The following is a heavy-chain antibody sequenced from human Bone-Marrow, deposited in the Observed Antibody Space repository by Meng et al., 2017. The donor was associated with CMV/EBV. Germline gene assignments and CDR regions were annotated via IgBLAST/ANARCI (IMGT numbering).Heavy chain of an antibody. J-gene: IGHJ4*02. CDR1: GFTVSRNH. D-gene: IGHD5-24*01. V-gene: IGHV3-21*01. CDR3: ARDGVATTLDY. Sequence: GESLKISCAASGFTVSRNHMSWVRQVPGKGLEWVSSISSSSSYIYYADSVKGRFTISRDNSKNTLYLQMNSLRAEDTAVYYCARDGVATTLDYWGQGTLVTCFS. CDR2: ISSSSSYI.